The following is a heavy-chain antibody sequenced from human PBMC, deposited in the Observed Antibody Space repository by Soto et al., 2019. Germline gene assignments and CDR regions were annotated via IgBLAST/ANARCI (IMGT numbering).Heavy chain of an antibody. Sequence: EVQLVETGGGLIQPGGSLRLSCAASGFTVSSNYMSWVRQAPGKGLEWVSVIYSGGSTYYADSVKGRFTISRDNSKNTLYLQMNSLRAEDTAVYYCASNEVGATRHYYYGKDVWGQGPTVTVSS. V-gene: IGHV3-53*02. CDR2: IYSGGST. CDR3: ASNEVGATRHYYYGKDV. D-gene: IGHD1-26*01. CDR1: GFTVSSNY. J-gene: IGHJ6*02.